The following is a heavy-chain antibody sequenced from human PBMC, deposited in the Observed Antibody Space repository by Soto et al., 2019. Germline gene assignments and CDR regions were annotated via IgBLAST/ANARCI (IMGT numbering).Heavy chain of an antibody. J-gene: IGHJ4*02. Sequence: QVQLVESGGGMVQPGTSLRLSCTASGFTFNSLSLHWVRQGPDKGLEWVAVISFDGRVTYYADFVKGRFTVSRDNSKNTIYLQVNSRRAEDTAVYYCAMEPYGDSQYFDYWGQGTLVTVSS. D-gene: IGHD2-21*02. CDR1: GFTFNSLS. CDR3: AMEPYGDSQYFDY. V-gene: IGHV3-30*04. CDR2: ISFDGRVT.